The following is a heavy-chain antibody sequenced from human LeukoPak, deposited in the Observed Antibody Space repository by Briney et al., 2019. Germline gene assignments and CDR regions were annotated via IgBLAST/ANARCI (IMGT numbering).Heavy chain of an antibody. CDR2: MNPNSGNT. V-gene: IGHV1-8*03. Sequence: GASVKVSCKASGYTFTSYDINWVRQATGQGLEWMGWMNPNSGNTGYAQKFQGRVTITRNTSISTAYMELSSLRSEDTAVYYCARHALPYDFWSGYYSADGGAFDPWGQGTLVTVSS. J-gene: IGHJ5*02. CDR1: GYTFTSYD. D-gene: IGHD3-3*01. CDR3: ARHALPYDFWSGYYSADGGAFDP.